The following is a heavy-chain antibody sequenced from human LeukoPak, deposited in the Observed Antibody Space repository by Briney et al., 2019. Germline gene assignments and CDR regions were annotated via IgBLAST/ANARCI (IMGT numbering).Heavy chain of an antibody. CDR1: GYTFTSYG. D-gene: IGHD2-2*01. Sequence: AASVTVSCKASGYTFTSYGISWVRQAPGQGLEWMGWISAYNGNTNYAQKLQGRVTMTTDTSTSTAYMELRSLRSDDTAVYYCARSSSSTSCYGDDDYWGQGTLVTVSS. V-gene: IGHV1-18*04. CDR3: ARSSSSTSCYGDDDY. J-gene: IGHJ4*02. CDR2: ISAYNGNT.